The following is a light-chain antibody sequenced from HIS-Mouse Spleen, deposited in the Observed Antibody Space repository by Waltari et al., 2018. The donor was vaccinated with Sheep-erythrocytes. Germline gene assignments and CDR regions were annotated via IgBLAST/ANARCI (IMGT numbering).Light chain of an antibody. J-gene: IGLJ3*02. CDR3: SSYAGSNNWV. CDR2: EVS. V-gene: IGLV2-8*01. CDR1: SSHVGGYNY. Sequence: QSALTQPRSVSGSPGQSVTISCTGTSSHVGGYNYVSGYQQHPGKAPKLMIYEVSKRPSGVPDRFSGSKSGNTASLTVSGLQAEDEADYYCSSYAGSNNWVFGGGTKLTVL.